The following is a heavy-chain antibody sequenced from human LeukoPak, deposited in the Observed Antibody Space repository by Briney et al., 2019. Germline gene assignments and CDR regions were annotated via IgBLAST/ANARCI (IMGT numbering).Heavy chain of an antibody. CDR1: GGSISSYY. CDR3: ARSPKDYQLLYSPDAFDI. J-gene: IGHJ3*02. CDR2: IYYSGST. Sequence: SETLSLTCTVSGGSISSYYWSWIRQPPGKGLEWIGYIYYSGSTNYNPSLKSRVTISVDTSKNQFSLKLSSVTAADTAVYYCARSPKDYQLLYSPDAFDIWGQGTMVTVSS. D-gene: IGHD2-2*02. V-gene: IGHV4-59*01.